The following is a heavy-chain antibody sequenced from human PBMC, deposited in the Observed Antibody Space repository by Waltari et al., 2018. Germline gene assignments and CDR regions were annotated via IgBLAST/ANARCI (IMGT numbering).Heavy chain of an antibody. CDR2: ISAYNGNT. J-gene: IGHJ4*02. V-gene: IGHV1-18*01. Sequence: QVQLVQSGAEVKKPGASVTVSCKASGYTFTSYGISWFRQAPGQGLEWMGWISAYNGNTNYAQKLQGRVTMTTDTSTSTAYMELRSLRSDDTAVYYCARDLYDYVWGSYQRGDYWGQGTLVTVSS. D-gene: IGHD3-16*02. CDR1: GYTFTSYG. CDR3: ARDLYDYVWGSYQRGDY.